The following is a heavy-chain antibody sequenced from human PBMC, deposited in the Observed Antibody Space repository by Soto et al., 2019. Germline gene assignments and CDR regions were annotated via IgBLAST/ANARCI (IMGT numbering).Heavy chain of an antibody. V-gene: IGHV4-4*02. D-gene: IGHD3-10*01. CDR2: IFHIGST. CDR1: GDAISSSYW. CDR3: ARGPIRGVQYYFDL. Sequence: QVQLRESGPGLVKPSGTLSLTCAVSGDAISSSYWWNWVRQSPGRGLEWIGEIFHIGSTNYNPSLKGRLTMSVDKTKKHFSLTLTSVTAADTAVYFCARGPIRGVQYYFDLWGPGTLVAVSS. J-gene: IGHJ4*02.